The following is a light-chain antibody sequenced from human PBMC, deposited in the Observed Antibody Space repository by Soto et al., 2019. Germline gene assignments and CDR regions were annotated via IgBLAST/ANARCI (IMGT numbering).Light chain of an antibody. CDR2: GAS. CDR1: QSVSNN. Sequence: EIVMTHSPATLSVSPGERATLSCRASQSVSNNLAWYQQKPGQAPRLLIYGASSRATGIPDRFSGSGPGTDFTLTISRLEPEDFAVYYCQQYNNWWTFGQGTKVDIK. J-gene: IGKJ1*01. V-gene: IGKV3D-15*01. CDR3: QQYNNWWT.